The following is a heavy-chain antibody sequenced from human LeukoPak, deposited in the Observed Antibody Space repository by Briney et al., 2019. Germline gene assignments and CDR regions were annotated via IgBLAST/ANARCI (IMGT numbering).Heavy chain of an antibody. CDR3: ARRGITIFGVVNYYYMDV. J-gene: IGHJ6*03. D-gene: IGHD3-3*01. Sequence: GGSLRLSCAASGFTFSSYWMSWVRQAPGKGLEWVANIKQDGSEKYYVDSVKGRFTISRDNAKNSLYLQMNSLRAEDTAVYYCARRGITIFGVVNYYYMDVWGQGTTVTVSS. CDR1: GFTFSSYW. V-gene: IGHV3-7*01. CDR2: IKQDGSEK.